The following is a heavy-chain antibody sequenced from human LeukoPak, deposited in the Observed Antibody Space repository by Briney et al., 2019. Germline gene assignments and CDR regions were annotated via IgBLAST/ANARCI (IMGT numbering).Heavy chain of an antibody. CDR1: GFIFSSYS. CDR3: ARDHVWAFDI. D-gene: IGHD3-16*01. V-gene: IGHV3-21*05. J-gene: IGHJ3*02. Sequence: AGGPLRLSCAAPGFIFSSYSMNWVRQAPGKGLEWVSYIGIRSSDTYYADSVKGRFTISRDNARNSLYLQMNTLRAEDTVIYYCARDHVWAFDIWGQGIMVTVSS. CDR2: IGIRSSDT.